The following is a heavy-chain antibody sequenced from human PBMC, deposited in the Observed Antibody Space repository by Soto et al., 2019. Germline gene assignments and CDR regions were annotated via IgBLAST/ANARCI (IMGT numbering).Heavy chain of an antibody. V-gene: IGHV3-30-3*01. J-gene: IGHJ6*02. CDR2: ISYDGSNK. D-gene: IGHD2-21*02. CDR3: ARDLIVVVTAIHVDYYYGMDV. Sequence: ESGGGVVQPGRSLRLSCAASGFTFSSYAMHWVRQAPGKGLEWVAVISYDGSNKYYADSVKGRFTISRDNSKNTLYLQMNSLRAEDTAVYYCARDLIVVVTAIHVDYYYGMDVWGQGTTVTVSS. CDR1: GFTFSSYA.